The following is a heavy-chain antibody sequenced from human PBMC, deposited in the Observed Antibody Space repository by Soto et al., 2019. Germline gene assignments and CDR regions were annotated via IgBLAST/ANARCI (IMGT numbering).Heavy chain of an antibody. J-gene: IGHJ4*02. CDR3: AKDIYYRGPPKDY. Sequence: TGGSLRLSCAASGFTFSSYAMSWVRQAPGKALEWVSAIRRSGGSTYYADSVKGRFTISRDNSKNTLYLQTNSLRAEDTAVYYCAKDIYYRGPPKDYWGQGTLVTVSS. CDR2: IRRSGGST. D-gene: IGHD3-10*01. CDR1: GFTFSSYA. V-gene: IGHV3-23*01.